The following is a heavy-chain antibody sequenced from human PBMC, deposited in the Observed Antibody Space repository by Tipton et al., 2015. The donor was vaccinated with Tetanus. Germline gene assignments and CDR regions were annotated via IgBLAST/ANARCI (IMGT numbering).Heavy chain of an antibody. D-gene: IGHD1-14*01. CDR3: TRASITNRFDP. V-gene: IGHV3-23*01. CDR1: GFSFSNYA. J-gene: IGHJ5*02. CDR2: ISGGGVST. Sequence: SLRLSCTASGFSFSNYAMAWVRQAPGQGLEWVAGISGGGVSTFYADSVKGRVTISRDNSKNTLYLQMNSLRAEDTAMYYCTRASITNRFDPWGQGTLVTVSS.